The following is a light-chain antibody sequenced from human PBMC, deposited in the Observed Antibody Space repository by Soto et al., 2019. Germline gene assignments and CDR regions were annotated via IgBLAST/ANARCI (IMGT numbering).Light chain of an antibody. Sequence: DIQMTQSPSTLSASVGDRVTITCRASQSISSWLAWYQQKPGKAPKLLIYAASSLQSGVPSRFSGSGSGTDFTLTISSLQPEDFATYHCQQSFNSPPITFGQGTRLEIK. CDR3: QQSFNSPPIT. CDR1: QSISSW. J-gene: IGKJ5*01. CDR2: AAS. V-gene: IGKV1-39*01.